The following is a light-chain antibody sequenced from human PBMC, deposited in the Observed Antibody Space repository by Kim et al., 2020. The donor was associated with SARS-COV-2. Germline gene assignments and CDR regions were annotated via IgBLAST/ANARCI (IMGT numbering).Light chain of an antibody. Sequence: AIQLTQSPSSLSASVGDRVTITCRASQGIRSALAWYQHKPGKPPKALIYDASSLQSGVPSRFSGRGSGTDFTLTISILQPEDFATYYCQQFNSYPLTFGGGTKVEI. CDR1: QGIRSA. CDR3: QQFNSYPLT. J-gene: IGKJ4*01. CDR2: DAS. V-gene: IGKV1-13*02.